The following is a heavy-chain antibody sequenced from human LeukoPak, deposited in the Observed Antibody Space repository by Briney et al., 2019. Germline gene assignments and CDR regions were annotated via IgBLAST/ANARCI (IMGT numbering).Heavy chain of an antibody. Sequence: PGGSLRLSCAASGFTFSSYEMNWVRQAPGKGLEWVSYISSSGSTTYYADSVKGRFTISRDNAKNSLYLQMNSLRAEDTAVYYCARGAKKGVPMAFDIWGQGTMVTVSS. V-gene: IGHV3-48*03. CDR1: GFTFSSYE. D-gene: IGHD3-16*01. J-gene: IGHJ3*02. CDR3: ARGAKKGVPMAFDI. CDR2: ISSSGSTT.